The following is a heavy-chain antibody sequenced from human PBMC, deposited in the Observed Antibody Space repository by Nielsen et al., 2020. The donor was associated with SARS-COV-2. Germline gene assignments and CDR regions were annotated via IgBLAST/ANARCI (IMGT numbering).Heavy chain of an antibody. Sequence: WIRQPPGKGLEWVSGINWNGGSTGYADSVKGRFTISRDNAKNTLYLQMNSLRAEDTAVYYCARGYSSSWYYYYYYGMDVWGQGTTVTVSS. CDR2: INWNGGST. D-gene: IGHD6-13*01. V-gene: IGHV3-20*03. J-gene: IGHJ6*02. CDR3: ARGYSSSWYYYYYYGMDV.